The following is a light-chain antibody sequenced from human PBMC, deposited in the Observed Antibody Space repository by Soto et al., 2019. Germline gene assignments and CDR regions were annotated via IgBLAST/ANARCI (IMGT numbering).Light chain of an antibody. Sequence: QSVLTQPPSVSGAPGQRVTISCTGSYSNIGAGYEVHWYQQIPGTAPKLLISGHNNRPSGVPDRFSGSTSATSASLAITGLQTQDEADYYCQSFDSSLTGLIFGGGTKVTVL. CDR3: QSFDSSLTGLI. CDR1: YSNIGAGYE. CDR2: GHN. V-gene: IGLV1-40*01. J-gene: IGLJ2*01.